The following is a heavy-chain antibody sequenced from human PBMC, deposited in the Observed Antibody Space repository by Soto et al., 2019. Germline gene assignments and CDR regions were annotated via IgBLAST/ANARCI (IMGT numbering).Heavy chain of an antibody. CDR2: ISAYNGNT. J-gene: IGHJ6*02. D-gene: IGHD3-16*01. CDR1: GYTFTSYG. Sequence: ASVKVSCKASGYTFTSYGISWVRQAPGQGLEWMGWISAYNGNTNYAQKLQGRVTMTTDTSTSTAYMELRSLRSDDTAVYYCARPVSGEKGGRKVLGYSMDVWGQGTTVTVSS. V-gene: IGHV1-18*01. CDR3: ARPVSGEKGGRKVLGYSMDV.